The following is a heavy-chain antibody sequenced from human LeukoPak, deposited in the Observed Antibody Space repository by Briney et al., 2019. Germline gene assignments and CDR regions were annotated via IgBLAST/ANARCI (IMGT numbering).Heavy chain of an antibody. CDR2: IYYRGGT. CDR1: GGSVSSGGYY. D-gene: IGHD6-19*01. CDR3: ARDVGMAVAGHHWFGP. J-gene: IGHJ5*02. V-gene: IGHV4-31*03. Sequence: PSQTLSLTCTVSGGSVSSGGYYWRWIRQHPGKGLEWIGYIYYRGGTYYNPSLKSRVAISVDTSKNQFSLKLSSVTAADTALYYCARDVGMAVAGHHWFGPWGQGTLVTVSS.